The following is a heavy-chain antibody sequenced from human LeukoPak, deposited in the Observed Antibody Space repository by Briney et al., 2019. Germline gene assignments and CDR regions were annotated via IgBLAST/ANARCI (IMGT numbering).Heavy chain of an antibody. Sequence: GGSLRLSCAASGFTFDDYAMHWVRQAPGKGLEWVSVIYSGGSTYYADSVKGRFTISRDNSKNTLYLQMNSLRAEDTAVYYCARNLLVGATKDYWGQGTLVTVSS. J-gene: IGHJ4*02. CDR2: IYSGGST. CDR1: GFTFDDYA. V-gene: IGHV3-66*01. CDR3: ARNLLVGATKDY. D-gene: IGHD1-26*01.